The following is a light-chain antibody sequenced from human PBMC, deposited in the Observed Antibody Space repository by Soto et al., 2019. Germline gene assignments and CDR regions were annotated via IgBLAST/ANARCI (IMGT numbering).Light chain of an antibody. Sequence: DIQMTQSPSTLSASVGDSVTITCRASQSISRWLGWYRHRPGKAPELLIYDASILGSGVPVRFSGSGSGTEFTLTSSSLQPDDFATYYCQQTRAAFGQGTRVEIK. CDR2: DAS. CDR3: QQTRAA. CDR1: QSISRW. V-gene: IGKV1-5*01. J-gene: IGKJ1*01.